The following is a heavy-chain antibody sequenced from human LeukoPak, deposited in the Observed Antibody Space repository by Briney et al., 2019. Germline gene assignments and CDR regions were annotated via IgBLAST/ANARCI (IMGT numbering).Heavy chain of an antibody. CDR1: GGSISSGVYY. CDR2: IYYSGST. D-gene: IGHD1-26*01. J-gene: IGHJ4*02. Sequence: SETLSLTCPVSGGSISSGVYYWSWIRQHPGKGLEWIGYIYYSGSTYYNPSLKSRVTMSVDTSKNQFSLKLSSVTAADTAVYYCARVGARLTFDYWGQGTLVTVSS. V-gene: IGHV4-31*03. CDR3: ARVGARLTFDY.